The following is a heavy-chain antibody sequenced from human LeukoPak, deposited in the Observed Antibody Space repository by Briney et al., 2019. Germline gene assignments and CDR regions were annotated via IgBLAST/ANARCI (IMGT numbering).Heavy chain of an antibody. CDR1: GFTFSSYG. D-gene: IGHD6-19*01. J-gene: IGHJ6*02. Sequence: GGSLRLSCAASGFTFSSYGMHWVRQAPGKGLEWVAVIWYDGSNEYYADSVKGRFTISRDNSKNTLYLQMNSLRAEDTAVYYCARDSAVATYYGVDVWGQGTTVTVSS. CDR2: IWYDGSNE. CDR3: ARDSAVATYYGVDV. V-gene: IGHV3-33*01.